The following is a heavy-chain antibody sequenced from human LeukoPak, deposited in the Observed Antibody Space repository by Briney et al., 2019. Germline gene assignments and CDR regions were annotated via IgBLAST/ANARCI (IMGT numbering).Heavy chain of an antibody. CDR3: ARPTLGYCSGGSCYSDDY. CDR1: GASITNSRYY. V-gene: IGHV4-39*01. Sequence: SETLSLTCTVSGASITNSRYYWGWIRQPPGKGLEWIGSIYYSGSTYYNPSLKSRVTISVDTSKNQFSLKLSSVTAADTAVYYCARPTLGYCSGGSCYSDDYWGQGTLVTVSS. D-gene: IGHD2-15*01. J-gene: IGHJ4*02. CDR2: IYYSGST.